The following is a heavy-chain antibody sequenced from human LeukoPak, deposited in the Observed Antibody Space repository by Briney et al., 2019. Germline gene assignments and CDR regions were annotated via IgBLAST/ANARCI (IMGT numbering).Heavy chain of an antibody. CDR2: INPNSGGT. Sequence: ASVEVSCKASGGTFSSYAISWVRQAPGQGLEWMGRINPNSGGTNYAQKFQGRVTMTRDTSISTAYMELSRLRSDDTAVYYCARRYSSGWSPFDYWGQGTLVTVSS. J-gene: IGHJ4*02. CDR3: ARRYSSGWSPFDY. D-gene: IGHD6-19*01. V-gene: IGHV1-2*06. CDR1: GGTFSSYA.